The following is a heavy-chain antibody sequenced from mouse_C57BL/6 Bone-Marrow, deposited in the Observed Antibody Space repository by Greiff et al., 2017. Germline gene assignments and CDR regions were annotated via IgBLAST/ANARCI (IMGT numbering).Heavy chain of an antibody. CDR1: GYTFTSYW. D-gene: IGHD3-1*01. V-gene: IGHV1-50*01. Sequence: VQLQQPGAVLVKPGASVKLSCKASGYTFTSYWMQWVKQRPGQGLEWIGEIDPSDSYTNYNQKFKGKATLTVDTSSSTAYMQLSSLTSEDSAVYYCARYRGAMDYWGQGTSVTVSS. J-gene: IGHJ4*01. CDR3: ARYRGAMDY. CDR2: IDPSDSYT.